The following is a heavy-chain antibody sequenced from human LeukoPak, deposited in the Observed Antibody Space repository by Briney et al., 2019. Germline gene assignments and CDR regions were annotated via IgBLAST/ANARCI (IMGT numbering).Heavy chain of an antibody. CDR1: GFTFSRFA. Sequence: GGSLRLSCAASGFTFSRFAMSWVRQAPGKGLEWVSGISGGNTYYANSVKGRFTISRDNSKNTLYLQMNSLRAEDTAVYYCARDLGYYDILTGYWGQGTLVTVSS. CDR3: ARDLGYYDILTGY. J-gene: IGHJ4*02. CDR2: ISGGNT. V-gene: IGHV3-23*01. D-gene: IGHD3-9*01.